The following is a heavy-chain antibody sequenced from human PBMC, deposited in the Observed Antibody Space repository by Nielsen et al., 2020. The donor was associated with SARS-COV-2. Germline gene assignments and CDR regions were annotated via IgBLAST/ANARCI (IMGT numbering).Heavy chain of an antibody. CDR2: ISGSGGST. V-gene: IGHV3-23*01. J-gene: IGHJ6*02. D-gene: IGHD2-2*02. CDR3: ATLGYCSSTSCYRGGNYYYYYGMDV. Sequence: WIRQPPGKGLEWVSGISGSGGSTFYADSVRGRFTISRDNSKNTLYLQMSSLRAEDTAIYYCATLGYCSSTSCYRGGNYYYYYGMDVWGQGTTVTVSS.